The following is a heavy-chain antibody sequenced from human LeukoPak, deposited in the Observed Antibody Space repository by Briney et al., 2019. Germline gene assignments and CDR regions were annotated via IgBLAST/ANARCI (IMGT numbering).Heavy chain of an antibody. J-gene: IGHJ5*02. CDR2: ISSSSSTI. CDR3: ARVVVAATFGWFDP. CDR1: GFTFSSYS. Sequence: GGSLRLSCAASGFTFSSYSMNWVRQAPGKGLEWVSYISSSSSTIYYADSVKGRFTISRDNAKNSLYLQMNSLRAEDTAVYYCARVVVAATFGWFDPWGQGTLVTVSS. V-gene: IGHV3-48*01. D-gene: IGHD2-15*01.